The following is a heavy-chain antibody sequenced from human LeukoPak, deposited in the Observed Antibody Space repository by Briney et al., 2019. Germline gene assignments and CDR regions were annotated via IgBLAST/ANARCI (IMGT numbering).Heavy chain of an antibody. V-gene: IGHV4-31*03. D-gene: IGHD3-16*01. Sequence: SETLSLTCTVSGGSISSGGYYWSWIRQHPGKGLEWIGYIYYSGSTNYNPSLKSRVTISVDTSKNQFSLKLSSVTAADTAVYYCARGFGDAFDIWGQGTMVTVSS. CDR1: GGSISSGGYY. CDR2: IYYSGST. J-gene: IGHJ3*02. CDR3: ARGFGDAFDI.